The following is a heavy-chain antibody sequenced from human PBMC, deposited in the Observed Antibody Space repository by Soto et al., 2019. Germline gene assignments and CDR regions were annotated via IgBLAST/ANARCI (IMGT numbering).Heavy chain of an antibody. D-gene: IGHD5-12*01. CDR3: ALKGDGYRGFKY. V-gene: IGHV1-3*01. CDR1: GYTFTSYA. Sequence: ASVKVSCKASGYTFTSYAMHWVRQAPGQRLEWMGWINAGNGNTKYSQKFQGRLTITKDTSKNQVVLTLTNMDPVDTATYYCALKGDGYRGFKYWGQGTLVTVSS. CDR2: INAGNGNT. J-gene: IGHJ4*02.